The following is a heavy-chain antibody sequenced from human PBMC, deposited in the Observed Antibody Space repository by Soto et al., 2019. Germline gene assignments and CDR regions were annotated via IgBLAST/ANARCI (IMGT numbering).Heavy chain of an antibody. D-gene: IGHD1-26*01. CDR2: IRSKAYGGTT. V-gene: IGHV3-49*04. Sequence: PGGSLRLSCTASGFTFGDYAMSWVRQAPGKGLEWVGFIRSKAYGGTTEYAASVKGRFTISRDDSKSIAYLQMNSLKTEDTAVYYCTRDALNSGSYYVYWGRRGDYYGMDVWGQGTTVTVSS. J-gene: IGHJ6*02. CDR3: TRDALNSGSYYVYWGRRGDYYGMDV. CDR1: GFTFGDYA.